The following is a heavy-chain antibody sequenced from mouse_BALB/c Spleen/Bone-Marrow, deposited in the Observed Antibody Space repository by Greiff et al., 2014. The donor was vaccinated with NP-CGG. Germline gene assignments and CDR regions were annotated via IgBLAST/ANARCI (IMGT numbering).Heavy chain of an antibody. Sequence: VQLQQSGPELVKPGALVKISCKASGYTFTSYDINWVKQRPGQGLEWIGWIYTGDGSTKYNEKFKGKATLTADKSSSTAYMQLSSLTSKNSAVYFCARSGDSSGYGFAYWGQGTLVTVSA. D-gene: IGHD3-2*01. CDR3: ARSGDSSGYGFAY. V-gene: IGHV1S56*01. CDR1: GYTFTSYD. J-gene: IGHJ3*01. CDR2: IYTGDGST.